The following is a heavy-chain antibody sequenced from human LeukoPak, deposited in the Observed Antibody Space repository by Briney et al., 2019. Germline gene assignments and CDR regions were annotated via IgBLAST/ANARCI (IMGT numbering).Heavy chain of an antibody. Sequence: PGGSLRLSCAASGFTFSSYSMNWVRQAPGKGLEWVSSISSSSSYIYYADSVKGRFTISRDNAKNSLYLQMNSLRAEDTAVYYCAREEGELHRDYMDVWGKGTTVTVSS. CDR3: AREEGELHRDYMDV. V-gene: IGHV3-21*01. D-gene: IGHD1-7*01. CDR1: GFTFSSYS. J-gene: IGHJ6*03. CDR2: ISSSSSYI.